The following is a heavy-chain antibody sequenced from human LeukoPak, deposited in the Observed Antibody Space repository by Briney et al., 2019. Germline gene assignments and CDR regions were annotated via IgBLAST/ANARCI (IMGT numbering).Heavy chain of an antibody. CDR2: ISYSGST. Sequence: SETLSLTCTVSGGSISSSRYYWGWIRQPPGKGLEWIGSISYSGSTSYNPSLRSRVTISVDTSKNQFSLKLNSVTAADTAMYYCVREDSGSSSDYWGQGTLVTVSS. CDR3: VREDSGSSSDY. D-gene: IGHD6-13*01. V-gene: IGHV4-39*02. CDR1: GGSISSSRYY. J-gene: IGHJ4*02.